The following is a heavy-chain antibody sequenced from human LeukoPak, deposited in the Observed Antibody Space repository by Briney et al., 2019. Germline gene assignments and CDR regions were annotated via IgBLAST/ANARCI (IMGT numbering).Heavy chain of an antibody. V-gene: IGHV4-59*01. CDR1: GGSISSYY. Sequence: SETLSLTCTVSGGSISSYYWSWLRQPPGKGLEWIGYIYYSGSTNYNPSLKSRVTISVDTSKNQFSLKLSSVTAADTAVYYCARGVAAAGSCAFDIWGQGTMVTDSS. CDR3: ARGVAAAGSCAFDI. J-gene: IGHJ3*02. D-gene: IGHD6-13*01. CDR2: IYYSGST.